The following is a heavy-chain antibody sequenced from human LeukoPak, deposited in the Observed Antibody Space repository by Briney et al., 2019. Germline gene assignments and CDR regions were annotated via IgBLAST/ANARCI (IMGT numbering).Heavy chain of an antibody. Sequence: PGRSLRLSCAASGFTFSSYGMHWVRQAPGKGLEWVAVISYDGSNKYYADSVKGRFTISRDNSKNTLYLQMNSLRAEDTAVYYCARQLVNPTGKIDYWGQGTLVTVSS. D-gene: IGHD6-13*01. CDR1: GFTFSSYG. V-gene: IGHV3-30*03. J-gene: IGHJ4*02. CDR2: ISYDGSNK. CDR3: ARQLVNPTGKIDY.